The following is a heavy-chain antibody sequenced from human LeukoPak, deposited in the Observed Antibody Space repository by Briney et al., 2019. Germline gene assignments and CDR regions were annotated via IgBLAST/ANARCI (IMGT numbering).Heavy chain of an antibody. V-gene: IGHV3-23*01. CDR1: GFTFSSYA. D-gene: IGHD3-22*01. CDR2: ISGSGGST. Sequence: GGSLRLSCAASGFTFSSYAMSWVRQAPGKGLEWVSAISGSGGSTYYADSVKGRFTISRDNSKHTLYLQMNSLRAEDTAVYYCARDLCSSSGYYTEYFQHWGQGTLVTVSS. CDR3: ARDLCSSSGYYTEYFQH. J-gene: IGHJ1*01.